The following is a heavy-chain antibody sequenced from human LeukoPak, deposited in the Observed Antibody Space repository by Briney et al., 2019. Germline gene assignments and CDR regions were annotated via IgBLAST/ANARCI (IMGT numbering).Heavy chain of an antibody. J-gene: IGHJ4*02. V-gene: IGHV4-59*01. Sequence: PSETLSLTCTVSGGSISSYYWSWIRQPPGKGLEWIGYIYYSGSTNYNPSLKSRVTISVDNSNNQFSLKLSSVTAADTAVYYFARGTYYDFWSGYYLFDYWGQGTLVTVSS. CDR3: ARGTYYDFWSGYYLFDY. D-gene: IGHD3-3*01. CDR2: IYYSGST. CDR1: GGSISSYY.